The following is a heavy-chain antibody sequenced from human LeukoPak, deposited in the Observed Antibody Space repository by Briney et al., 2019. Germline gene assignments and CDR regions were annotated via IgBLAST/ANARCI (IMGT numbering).Heavy chain of an antibody. Sequence: SQTLALPRTFSVRPHRRHNYYCTWIRQPPGKGLEWIGCIYYSGTTNYNHSLKSRVTISIDTSKNQLSRKRSSVTAADTAVYYCAREWELGGQGTMVTVS. J-gene: IGHJ3*01. CDR3: AREWEL. CDR2: IYYSGTT. CDR1: VRPHRRHNYY. V-gene: IGHV4-61*01. D-gene: IGHD1-26*01.